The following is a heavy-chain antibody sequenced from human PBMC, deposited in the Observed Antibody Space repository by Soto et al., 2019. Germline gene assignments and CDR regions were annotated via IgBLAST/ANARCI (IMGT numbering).Heavy chain of an antibody. V-gene: IGHV3-23*01. J-gene: IGHJ4*02. CDR1: GFTFSIYA. Sequence: GGSLRLSCAASGFTFSIYAMSWVRQAPGKGLEWVSTIGGSGGGASYADIVRGRFTISRDNSQNTLYLQMNSLRAENTAVYYCAKDAPGSGWLSDYWGQGTLVTVSS. CDR3: AKDAPGSGWLSDY. CDR2: IGGSGGGA. D-gene: IGHD3-22*01.